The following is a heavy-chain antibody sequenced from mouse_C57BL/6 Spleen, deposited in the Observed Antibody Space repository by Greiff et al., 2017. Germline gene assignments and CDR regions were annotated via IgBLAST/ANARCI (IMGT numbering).Heavy chain of an antibody. CDR1: GYSFTGYY. D-gene: IGHD4-1*02. CDR3: ASTAAGFAY. CDR2: INPSTGGT. Sequence: VQLQQSGPELVKPGASVKISCKASGYSFTGYYMNWVKQSPEKSLEWIGEINPSTGGTTYNQKFKAKATLTVDKSSSTAYMQLKSLTSEDSAVYDCASTAAGFAYWGQGTLVTVSA. J-gene: IGHJ3*01. V-gene: IGHV1-42*01.